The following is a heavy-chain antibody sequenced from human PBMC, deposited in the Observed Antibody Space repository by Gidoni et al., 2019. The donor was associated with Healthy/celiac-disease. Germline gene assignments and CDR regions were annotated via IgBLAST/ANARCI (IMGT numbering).Heavy chain of an antibody. CDR3: ARAHGLVQLEGAFDI. V-gene: IGHV3-48*03. D-gene: IGHD1-1*01. CDR2: ISSSGSTI. J-gene: IGHJ3*02. CDR1: GFTCSSYE. Sequence: EVQLVESGGGLVQPGGSLRLSCAAPGFTCSSYEMNWVRQAPGKGLEWVSYISSSGSTIYYADSVKGRFTISRDNAKNSLYLQMNSLRAENTAVYYCARAHGLVQLEGAFDIWGQGTMVTVSS.